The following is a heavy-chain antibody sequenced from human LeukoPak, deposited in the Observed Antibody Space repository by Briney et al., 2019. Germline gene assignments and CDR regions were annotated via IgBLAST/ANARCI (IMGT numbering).Heavy chain of an antibody. CDR3: ARGAYYYGSGKIFDY. J-gene: IGHJ4*02. CDR2: IYYSGST. V-gene: IGHV4-39*07. D-gene: IGHD3-10*01. Sequence: SETLSLTCTASGGSISSSSYYWGWIRQPPGKGLEWIGSIYYSGSTYYNPSLKSRVTISVDTSKNQFSLKLSSVTAADTAVYYCARGAYYYGSGKIFDYWGQGTLVTVSS. CDR1: GGSISSSSYY.